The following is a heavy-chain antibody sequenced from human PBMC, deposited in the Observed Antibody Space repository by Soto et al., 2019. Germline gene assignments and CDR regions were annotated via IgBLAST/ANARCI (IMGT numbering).Heavy chain of an antibody. CDR2: IYHSGST. V-gene: IGHV4-30-2*01. D-gene: IGHD4-17*01. CDR3: AYGEPFDY. Sequence: PSETLSLTCAVSGGSISSGGYSWSWIRQPPGKGLEWIGYIYHSGSTYYNPSLKSRVTISVDRSKNQFSMKLSSVTAADTAVYYCAYGEPFDYWGQGTLVPLCS. CDR1: GGSISSGGYS. J-gene: IGHJ4*02.